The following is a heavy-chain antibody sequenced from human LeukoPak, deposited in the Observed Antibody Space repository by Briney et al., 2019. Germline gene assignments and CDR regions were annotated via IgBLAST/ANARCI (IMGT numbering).Heavy chain of an antibody. CDR3: ARESYYDSSGYYGVYYYYYMDV. V-gene: IGHV3-20*04. CDR1: GFTFDDYA. J-gene: IGHJ6*03. Sequence: GGSLRLSCAASGFTFDDYAMSWVRQAPGKGLEWVSGINKNGGTTGYANSVKGRFTISRDNAKNSLYLHMNSLRAEDTALYYCARESYYDSSGYYGVYYYYYMDVWGKGTTVTVSS. CDR2: INKNGGTT. D-gene: IGHD3-22*01.